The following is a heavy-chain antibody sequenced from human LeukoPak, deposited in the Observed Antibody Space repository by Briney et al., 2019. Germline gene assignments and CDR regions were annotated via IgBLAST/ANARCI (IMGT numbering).Heavy chain of an antibody. D-gene: IGHD6-19*01. CDR1: GGSISSSSYF. CDR3: ARDGGYSSHDY. Sequence: SETLSLTCTVSGGSISSSSYFWGWIRQPPGKGLEWIGSIFYSGNTYYNPSLNSRVTISIDTSKNQFSLRLSSVTAADTAVYYCARDGGYSSHDYWGQGTLVTVSS. J-gene: IGHJ4*02. V-gene: IGHV4-39*07. CDR2: IFYSGNT.